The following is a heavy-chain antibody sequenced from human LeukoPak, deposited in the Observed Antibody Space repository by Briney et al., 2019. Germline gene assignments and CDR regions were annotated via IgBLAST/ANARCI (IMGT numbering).Heavy chain of an antibody. CDR2: INDSGSP. CDR3: ARGPHPHWPLGQF. CDR1: GGSFDDYH. V-gene: IGHV4-34*01. J-gene: IGHJ4*02. Sequence: SETLSLTCEVNGGSFDDYHWTWIRQSPGKGLEWIGEINDSGSPLYSPSLRSRLTISVDTSKNQFSMTLTSVTVADTAVYYCARGPHPHWPLGQFWGQGSRVTVSS. D-gene: IGHD3-16*01.